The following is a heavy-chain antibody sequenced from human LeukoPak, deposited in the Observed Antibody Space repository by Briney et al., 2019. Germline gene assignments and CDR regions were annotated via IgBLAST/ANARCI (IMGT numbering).Heavy chain of an antibody. J-gene: IGHJ4*02. CDR1: GYTFTSYD. D-gene: IGHD3-3*01. Sequence: ASVKVSCKASGYTFTSYDINWVRQATRQGLEWMGWMNPNSGNTGYAQKFQGRVTMTRNTSISTAYMELSSLRSEDTAVYYCARDLGDDFWSGYSYYFDYWGQGTLVTVSS. CDR2: MNPNSGNT. CDR3: ARDLGDDFWSGYSYYFDY. V-gene: IGHV1-8*01.